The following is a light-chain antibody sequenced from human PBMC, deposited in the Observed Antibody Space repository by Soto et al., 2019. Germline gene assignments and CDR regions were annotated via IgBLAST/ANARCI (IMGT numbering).Light chain of an antibody. Sequence: QSVLTQPPSVSGAPGQRVTICCTGSSSNIGADYNVHWYQQVPGRAPKVLIYDNTNRPSGVPDRFSGSRSGSSASLAITGLQAEDESDYYCQSYDSNLSGYVFGTGTKVTVL. CDR3: QSYDSNLSGYV. J-gene: IGLJ1*01. CDR2: DNT. V-gene: IGLV1-40*01. CDR1: SSNIGADYN.